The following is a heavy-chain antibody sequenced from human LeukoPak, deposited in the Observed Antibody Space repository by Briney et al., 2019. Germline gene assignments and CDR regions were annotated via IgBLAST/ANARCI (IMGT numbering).Heavy chain of an antibody. D-gene: IGHD3-10*02. CDR2: ISGSGGST. CDR3: AELGITMIGGV. J-gene: IGHJ6*03. V-gene: IGHV3-23*01. Sequence: TGGSLRFSCAASGFTFSSYAMSWVRQAPGKGLEWVSAISGSGGSTYYADSVKGRFTISRDNSKNTLYLQMNSLRADDTAVYYCAELGITMIGGVWGKGTTVTISS. CDR1: GFTFSSYA.